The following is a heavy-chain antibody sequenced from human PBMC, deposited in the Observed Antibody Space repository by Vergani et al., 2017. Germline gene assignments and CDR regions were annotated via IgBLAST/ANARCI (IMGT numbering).Heavy chain of an antibody. CDR1: GGSLNSGSYY. CDR3: VRGNPYVEFDS. J-gene: IGHJ3*02. Sequence: VPLQESGPGLVEPSQTLSLTCTVSGGSLNSGSYYLSWHRHPAGERLEWSGRTHTNGVILYNTALSSRATISVDTSRNQISLKLTSVTATDTAIYFCVRGNPYVEFDSWGEGAMITVSS. D-gene: IGHD3-16*01. CDR2: THTNGVI. V-gene: IGHV4-61*02.